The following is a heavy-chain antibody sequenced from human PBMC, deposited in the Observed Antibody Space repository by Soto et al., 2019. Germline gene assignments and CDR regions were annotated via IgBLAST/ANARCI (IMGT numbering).Heavy chain of an antibody. CDR2: ISGDNVNR. Sequence: QVPLVQSGVEVKKPGASVKVSCTAYGYNLREYGVSWLRQAPGLGFEWMGWISGDNVNRRSSQKFQDRLTMTTDTNTKTASLELRSLRSDDTALYYCGSEGQQLAQEQFFQFNGVDVWGQGTSVTVSS. D-gene: IGHD6-13*01. CDR3: GSEGQQLAQEQFFQFNGVDV. V-gene: IGHV1-18*01. CDR1: GYNLREYG. J-gene: IGHJ6*02.